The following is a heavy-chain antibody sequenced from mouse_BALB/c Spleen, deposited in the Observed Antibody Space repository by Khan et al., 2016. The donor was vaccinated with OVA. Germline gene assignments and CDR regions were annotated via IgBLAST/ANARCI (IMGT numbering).Heavy chain of an antibody. V-gene: IGHV9-2-1*01. J-gene: IGHJ2*01. Sequence: VQLKESGPELKKPGETVKISCKASGYTFTDYSMHWVKQAPGKGLKWMGWINTETGEPTYADDFKGRFAFSLETSASTAYLQINNHKNEDTATYCCARDRYDYFDYWGQGTTLTVSS. CDR1: GYTFTDYS. CDR2: INTETGEP. D-gene: IGHD2-14*01. CDR3: ARDRYDYFDY.